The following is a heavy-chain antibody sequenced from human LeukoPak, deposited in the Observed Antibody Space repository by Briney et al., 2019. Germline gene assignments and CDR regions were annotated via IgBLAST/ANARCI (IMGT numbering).Heavy chain of an antibody. D-gene: IGHD1-26*01. J-gene: IGHJ4*02. CDR1: GGSISSSNW. Sequence: SETLSLTCAVSGGSISSSNWWTWVRQSPGKGLEWIGEIYHSGSTNYNPSLKSRITISVDTSKNQFSLKLSSVTAADTAIYYCAKSGGYGLIDYWGQGTLVTVSS. CDR3: AKSGGYGLIDY. V-gene: IGHV4-4*02. CDR2: IYHSGST.